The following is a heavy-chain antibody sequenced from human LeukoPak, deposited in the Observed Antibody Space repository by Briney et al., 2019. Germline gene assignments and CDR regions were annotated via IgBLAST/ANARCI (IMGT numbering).Heavy chain of an antibody. CDR1: GGSISSYY. D-gene: IGHD5-24*01. J-gene: IGHJ4*02. V-gene: IGHV4-59*01. Sequence: PSETLSLTCTVSGGSISSYYWSWIRQPPGKGLEWIGYIYYRGSTNYNPSLKSRVTISVDTSKNQFSLKLSSVTAADTAVYYCARVGRRLLADYWGQGTLVTVSS. CDR2: IYYRGST. CDR3: ARVGRRLLADY.